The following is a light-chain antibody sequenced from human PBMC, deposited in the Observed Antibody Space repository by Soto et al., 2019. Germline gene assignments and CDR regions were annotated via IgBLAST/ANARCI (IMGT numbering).Light chain of an antibody. Sequence: QSALTQPASVSGSPGQSITISCTGTSSDVGGYNFVSWYQQHPGKAPKLMIYDVRDRPSGVSNRFSASKSGNTASLTISGLQAEDEADYYCSSYTSSSTLVFGTGTKVTVL. CDR3: SSYTSSSTLV. V-gene: IGLV2-14*01. J-gene: IGLJ1*01. CDR1: SSDVGGYNF. CDR2: DVR.